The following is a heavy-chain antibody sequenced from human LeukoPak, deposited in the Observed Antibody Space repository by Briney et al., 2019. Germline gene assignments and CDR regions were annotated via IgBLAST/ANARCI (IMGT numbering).Heavy chain of an antibody. CDR2: ISYDGSYT. CDR3: ARALDV. J-gene: IGHJ6*04. V-gene: IGHV3-30*04. Sequence: AGGSLRLSCVDSGLSFNTYAMHWVRQAPGKGLEWVAAISYDGSYTYYRDSVRGRFTISRDSSKNTMYLQMNSLRAEDTAMYYCARALDVWGKGTTVTVSS. CDR1: GLSFNTYA.